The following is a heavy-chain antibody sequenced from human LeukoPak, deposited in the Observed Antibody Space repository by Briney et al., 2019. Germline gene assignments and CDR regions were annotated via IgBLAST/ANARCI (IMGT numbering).Heavy chain of an antibody. CDR2: INYGGRT. Sequence: SETLSLTCTISGGSISSSSFYWGWIRQPPGKGLEWIGSINYGGRTSYNPSLKNRVTVSLDTSKTQFSLRLSSVTAADPAVYYCARVLRYFDWPCDYWGQGTLVTVSS. J-gene: IGHJ4*02. CDR3: ARVLRYFDWPCDY. D-gene: IGHD3-9*01. V-gene: IGHV4-39*01. CDR1: GGSISSSSFY.